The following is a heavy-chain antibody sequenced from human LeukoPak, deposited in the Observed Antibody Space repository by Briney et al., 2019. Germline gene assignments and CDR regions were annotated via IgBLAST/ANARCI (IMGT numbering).Heavy chain of an antibody. CDR3: ARPTQLEPLFVD. J-gene: IGHJ4*02. CDR2: INPSGGST. V-gene: IGHV1-46*01. Sequence: ASVKVSCKTSGYTFTSYFIHWVRQAPGQGLEWMGLINPSGGSTNYAHQFQGRVTITRDTSASTAYMELSSLRSEDTAVYYCARPTQLEPLFVDWGQGTLVTVSS. CDR1: GYTFTSYF. D-gene: IGHD1-1*01.